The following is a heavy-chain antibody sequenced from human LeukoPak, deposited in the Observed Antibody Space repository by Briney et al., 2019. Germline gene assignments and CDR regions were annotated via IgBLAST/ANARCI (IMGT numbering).Heavy chain of an antibody. CDR2: ISYDGSNK. CDR1: GFAFSSYG. V-gene: IGHV3-30*03. Sequence: GGSLRLSCAASGFAFSSYGMHWVRQAPGKGLEWVAVISYDGSNKYYADSVKGRFTISRDNSKNTLYLQMNSLRAEDTAVYYCALSSSWYGGFFDYWGQGTLVTVSS. J-gene: IGHJ4*02. CDR3: ALSSSWYGGFFDY. D-gene: IGHD6-13*01.